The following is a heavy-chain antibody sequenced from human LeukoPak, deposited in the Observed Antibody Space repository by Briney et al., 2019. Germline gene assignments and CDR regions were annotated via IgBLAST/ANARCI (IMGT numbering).Heavy chain of an antibody. CDR1: GYTFTGYY. D-gene: IGHD3-22*01. CDR3: ARENDSGQNDY. Sequence: VASVKVSCKASGYTFTGYYMHWVRQAPGQGLEWMGWINPYSGGTNYARKFQGRVTMTRDSSISTAYMELSSLRSDDTAVYYCARENDSGQNDYWGQGTLVTVSS. V-gene: IGHV1-2*02. CDR2: INPYSGGT. J-gene: IGHJ4*02.